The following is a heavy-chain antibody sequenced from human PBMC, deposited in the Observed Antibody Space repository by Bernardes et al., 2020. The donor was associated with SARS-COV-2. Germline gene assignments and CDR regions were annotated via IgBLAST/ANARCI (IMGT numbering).Heavy chain of an antibody. CDR3: AKTYTGSSNWNNWFDR. D-gene: IGHD2-2*01. CDR1: GFTFSSYS. J-gene: IGHJ5*02. CDR2: ISGSGGST. Sequence: GGSLRLSCAASGFTFSSYSMSWVRQAPGKGLEWVSAISGSGGSTYYADSVQGRFSISRDNSKNTLYLQMSSLRGEDTALYYCAKTYTGSSNWNNWFDRWGQGTLVTVSS. V-gene: IGHV3-23*01.